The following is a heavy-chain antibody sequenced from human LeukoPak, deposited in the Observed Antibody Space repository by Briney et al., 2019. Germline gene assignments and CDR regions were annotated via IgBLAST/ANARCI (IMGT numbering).Heavy chain of an antibody. CDR3: AEGSGWYGFDY. CDR1: GFTFSSYA. D-gene: IGHD6-19*01. Sequence: GGSLRLSCAASGFTFSSYALIWVRQAPGKGLEWVSGISSSGDSTYYADSVKGRFTISRDNAKNSLYLQMNSLRAEDTAVYYCAEGSGWYGFDYWGQGTLVTVSS. J-gene: IGHJ4*02. CDR2: ISSSGDST. V-gene: IGHV3-23*01.